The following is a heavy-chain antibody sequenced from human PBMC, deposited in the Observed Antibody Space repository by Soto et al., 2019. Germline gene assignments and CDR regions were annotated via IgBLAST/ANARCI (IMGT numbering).Heavy chain of an antibody. Sequence: ASVKVSCKASGYTFSGYFIHWVRQAPGLGPEWMGWINPDSGDTQYAQRFQGRVTMTRDTSISTAYLEMTGLSSDDTAVFYCARGGGAIFPTKIRFYYHYGLVVWGQGTTVTVSS. J-gene: IGHJ6*02. D-gene: IGHD3-3*01. CDR1: GYTFSGYF. V-gene: IGHV1-2*02. CDR2: INPDSGDT. CDR3: ARGGGAIFPTKIRFYYHYGLVV.